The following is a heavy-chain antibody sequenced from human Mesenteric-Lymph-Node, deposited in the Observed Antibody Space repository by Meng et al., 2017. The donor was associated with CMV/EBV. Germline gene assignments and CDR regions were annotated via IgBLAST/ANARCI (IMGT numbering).Heavy chain of an antibody. CDR2: IDTTTGTP. J-gene: IGHJ4*02. CDR1: GYTFTSYA. V-gene: IGHV7-4-1*02. CDR3: ARSYYYGSYYFDY. D-gene: IGHD3-10*01. Sequence: KASGYTFTSYAMHGVRQAPGQGLEWMGWIDTTTGTPTYAQGFTGRFVFSLDTSVSTAYLQISSLKAEDTAVYYCARSYYYGSYYFDYWGQGTLVTVSS.